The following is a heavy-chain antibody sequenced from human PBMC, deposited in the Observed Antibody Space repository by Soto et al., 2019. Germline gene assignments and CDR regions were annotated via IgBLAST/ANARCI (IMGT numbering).Heavy chain of an antibody. CDR1: GGSFSGYY. Sequence: SETLSLTCAVYGGSFSGYYWSWIRQPPGKGLEWIGEINHSGSTNYNPSLKSRVTISVDTSKNQFSLKLSSVTAADTAVYYCARGGRYYDILPGYYLPGMDVWGQGTTVT. CDR3: ARGGRYYDILPGYYLPGMDV. J-gene: IGHJ6*02. V-gene: IGHV4-34*01. CDR2: INHSGST. D-gene: IGHD3-9*01.